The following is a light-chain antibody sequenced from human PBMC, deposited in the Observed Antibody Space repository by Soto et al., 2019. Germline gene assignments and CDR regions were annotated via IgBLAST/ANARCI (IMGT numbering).Light chain of an antibody. CDR1: SPNIGSNT. Sequence: QSVLTQPPSASGTPGQRVTISCSGSSPNIGSNTVNWYQQLPGTAPKVLIYSNNQRPSGVPDRFSGSKSGTSASLAISGPQSEDEADYYCAAWDDSLNGVVFGGGTKLTVL. J-gene: IGLJ2*01. CDR2: SNN. CDR3: AAWDDSLNGVV. V-gene: IGLV1-44*01.